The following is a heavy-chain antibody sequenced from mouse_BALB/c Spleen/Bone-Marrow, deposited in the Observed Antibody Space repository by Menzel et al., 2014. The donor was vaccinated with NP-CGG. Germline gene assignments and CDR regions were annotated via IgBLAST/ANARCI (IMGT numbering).Heavy chain of an antibody. CDR1: GYTFTSYW. Sequence: VQLVESGAELAKPGASVKMSCKASGYTFTSYWMHWIKQRPGQGLEWIGYITPSTGYIEYNQKFKDKATLTADKSSSTAYMQLCSLTSEDSAVYYCARPRFAYWGQGTLVTVSA. CDR3: ARPRFAY. CDR2: ITPSTGYI. V-gene: IGHV1-7*01. J-gene: IGHJ3*01.